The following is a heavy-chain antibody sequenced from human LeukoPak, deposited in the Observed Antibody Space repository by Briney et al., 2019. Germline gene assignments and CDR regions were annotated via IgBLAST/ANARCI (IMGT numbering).Heavy chain of an antibody. CDR1: GFTFSSYE. V-gene: IGHV3-7*01. J-gene: IGHJ4*02. D-gene: IGHD6-13*01. CDR2: IKQDGSEK. Sequence: GGSLRLSCAASGFTFSSYEMNWVRQAPGKGLERVANIKQDGSEKYYVDSVKGRFTISRDNAKNSLYLQMNSLRAEDTAVYYCARGAAAGTYFDYWGQGTLVTVSS. CDR3: ARGAAAGTYFDY.